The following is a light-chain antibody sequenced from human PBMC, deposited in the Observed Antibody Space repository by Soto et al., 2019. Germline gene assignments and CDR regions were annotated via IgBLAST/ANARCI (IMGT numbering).Light chain of an antibody. CDR1: QSVSSN. CDR3: QQYNNWPLT. CDR2: GAS. V-gene: IGKV3-15*01. J-gene: IGKJ4*01. Sequence: EIVMTQSPATLSVSPGERATLSFSASQSVSSNLAWYQQKPGQAPRLLIYGASTRATGIPARFSGSGSGTEFTLTISSLQSEDFAVYYCQQYNNWPLTFGGGTKVDTK.